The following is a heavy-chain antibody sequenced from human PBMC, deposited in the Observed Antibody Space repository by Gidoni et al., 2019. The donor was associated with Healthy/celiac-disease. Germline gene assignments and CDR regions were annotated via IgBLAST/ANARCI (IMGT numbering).Heavy chain of an antibody. Sequence: EVQLLESGGGLVQPGGSLRLSCAASGFTFSSYAMSWVRQAPGKGLEGVSAISGSGGSKYYADSVKGWLTISRDNSKNTMYLQMNSLRAEDTAVYYCAKRWELRDYFDYLGQGTLVTVSS. CDR2: ISGSGGSK. V-gene: IGHV3-23*01. CDR1: GFTFSSYA. D-gene: IGHD1-26*01. J-gene: IGHJ4*02. CDR3: AKRWELRDYFDY.